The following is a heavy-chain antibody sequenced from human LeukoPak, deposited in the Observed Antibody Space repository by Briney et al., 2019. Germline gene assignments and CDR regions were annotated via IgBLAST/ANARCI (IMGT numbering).Heavy chain of an antibody. Sequence: ASVKVSCKAPGYTFTSYAVNWVRQAPGQGLEWMGWINTNTGNPTYAQGFTGRFVFSLDTSVSTAYLQISSLKAEDTAVYYCARDGNWNDGGAFDIWGQGTMVTVSS. CDR1: GYTFTSYA. V-gene: IGHV7-4-1*02. J-gene: IGHJ3*02. CDR2: INTNTGNP. CDR3: ARDGNWNDGGAFDI. D-gene: IGHD1-1*01.